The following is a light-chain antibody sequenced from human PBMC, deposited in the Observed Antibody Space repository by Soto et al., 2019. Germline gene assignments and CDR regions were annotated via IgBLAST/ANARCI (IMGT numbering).Light chain of an antibody. CDR1: QSVSSK. CDR3: QQYNNGLT. Sequence: EIVMTQSPATLSVSPGERATLSCRASQSVSSKLAWYQQKPGQAPRLLIYGASTRATGIPARFSGSGSGTGFTLTISSLQSEDFAVYYCQQYNNGLTFCGGTKVEIK. CDR2: GAS. J-gene: IGKJ4*01. V-gene: IGKV3-15*01.